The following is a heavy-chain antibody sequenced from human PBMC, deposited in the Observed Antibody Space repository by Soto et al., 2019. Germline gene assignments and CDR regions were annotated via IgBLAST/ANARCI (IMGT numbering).Heavy chain of an antibody. CDR3: ARGSFGFSFGVVIMGNFYY. V-gene: IGHV4-34*01. CDR1: GGSLSGYY. J-gene: IGHJ4*02. Sequence: QVQLQQWGAGLLKPSETLSLTCAVYGGSLSGYYWSWIRQPPGKGLEWIGEINHSGSTNYNPSLKSRVTISVDTSKNQFSLKLSSVTAADTAVYYCARGSFGFSFGVVIMGNFYYWGQGTLVTVSS. D-gene: IGHD3-3*01. CDR2: INHSGST.